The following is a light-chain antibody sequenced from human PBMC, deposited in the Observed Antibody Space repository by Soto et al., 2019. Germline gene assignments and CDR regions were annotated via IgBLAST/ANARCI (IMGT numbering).Light chain of an antibody. CDR3: QQGGSLPLT. CDR2: GAS. CDR1: QDIGSW. V-gene: IGKV1-12*01. Sequence: DIQMTQSPSSVSASVGYRVTITCRASQDIGSWLAWYQQKPVKEPDLLIYGASSVQSGVPSRFYGSGSGTDFTLTISSLQPEDFATYYCQQGGSLPLTFGQGTRLEIK. J-gene: IGKJ5*01.